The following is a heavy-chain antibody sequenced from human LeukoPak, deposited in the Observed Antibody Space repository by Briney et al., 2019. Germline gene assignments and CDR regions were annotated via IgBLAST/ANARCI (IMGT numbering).Heavy chain of an antibody. CDR1: GYVFSTYA. D-gene: IGHD3-22*01. V-gene: IGHV1-46*03. J-gene: IGHJ4*02. CDR3: ARGLTYCYDSSGYPDY. CDR2: INPSGGST. Sequence: ASVKVSCKPSGYVFSTYAITWVRQAPGQGLEWMGIINPSGGSTSYAQKFQGRVTMTRDTSTSTVYMELSSLRSEDTAVYYCARGLTYCYDSSGYPDYWGQGTLVTVSS.